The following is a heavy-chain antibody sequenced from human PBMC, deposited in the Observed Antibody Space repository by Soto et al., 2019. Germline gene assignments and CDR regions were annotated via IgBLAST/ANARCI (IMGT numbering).Heavy chain of an antibody. CDR1: GFDFRIYE. CDR3: ARRGYSGYDWGWYFDF. J-gene: IGHJ4*02. CDR2: IGSTGSTI. D-gene: IGHD5-12*01. V-gene: IGHV3-48*03. Sequence: GGSLRLSCEASGFDFRIYEMNWVRQAPGKGLEWLSYIGSTGSTIYYADSVKGRFTISRDDGKNSVYLQMNTLRAEDTAVYYCARRGYSGYDWGWYFDFWGQGTPVTVSS.